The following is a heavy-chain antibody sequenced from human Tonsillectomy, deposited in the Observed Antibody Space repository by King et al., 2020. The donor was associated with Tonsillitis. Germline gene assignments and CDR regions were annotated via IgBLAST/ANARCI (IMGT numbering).Heavy chain of an antibody. CDR2: IWYDGTKK. CDR1: GFSFMRYG. Sequence: VQLVESGGGVVQPGRSLRLSCAASGFSFMRYGMHWVRQAPGKGLEWVAVIWYDGTKKYYGDSVKGRFTISRDNSKNTLYLQMNSLRAEDRAVYFGAGVPFSGNYDFYYMDVWGKGTTVTVSS. D-gene: IGHD1-26*01. J-gene: IGHJ6*03. CDR3: AGVPFSGNYDFYYMDV. V-gene: IGHV3-33*08.